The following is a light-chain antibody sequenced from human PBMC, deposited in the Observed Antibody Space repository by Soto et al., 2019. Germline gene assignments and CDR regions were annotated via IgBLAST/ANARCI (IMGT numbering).Light chain of an antibody. V-gene: IGKV3-20*01. Sequence: EIVLTQSPGPLSLSPGERATLSCMSSQSVSSSYLAWYQQKPGQAPRLIIYRTSNRATGIPDRFSGSGSGTDCTLTISRLEPEDFAVYWCQQYDSSPRTFGQGTKVDIK. CDR1: QSVSSSY. CDR2: RTS. J-gene: IGKJ1*01. CDR3: QQYDSSPRT.